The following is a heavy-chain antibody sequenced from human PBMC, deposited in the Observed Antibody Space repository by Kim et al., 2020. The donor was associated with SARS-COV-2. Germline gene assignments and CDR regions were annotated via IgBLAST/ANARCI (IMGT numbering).Heavy chain of an antibody. CDR1: GFTFSSYA. V-gene: IGHV3-23*01. CDR2: ISGSGGST. D-gene: IGHD6-13*01. CDR3: AKEHSSSSQRRTTYWYFDL. J-gene: IGHJ2*01. Sequence: LSLTCAASGFTFSSYAMSWVRQAPGKGLEWVSAISGSGGSTYYADSVKGRFTISRDNSKNTLYLQMNSLRAEDTAVYYCAKEHSSSSQRRTTYWYFDLWGRGTLVTVSS.